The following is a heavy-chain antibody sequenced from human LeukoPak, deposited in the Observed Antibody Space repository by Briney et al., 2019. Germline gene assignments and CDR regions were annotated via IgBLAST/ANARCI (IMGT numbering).Heavy chain of an antibody. D-gene: IGHD3-10*01. J-gene: IGHJ4*02. CDR1: GGSISSTTYY. Sequence: SETLSLTCTVSGGSISSTTYYWDWIRQPPGKGLEWIGTIYYSGSTYYNPSLKSRVTISVDKSKNQFSLKLSSVTAADTAVYYCARGVGVYRPYYFDYWGQGTLVTVSS. CDR2: IYYSGST. V-gene: IGHV4-39*07. CDR3: ARGVGVYRPYYFDY.